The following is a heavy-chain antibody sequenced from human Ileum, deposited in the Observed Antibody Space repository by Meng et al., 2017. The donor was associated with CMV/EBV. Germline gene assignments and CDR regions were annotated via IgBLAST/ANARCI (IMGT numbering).Heavy chain of an antibody. D-gene: IGHD2-2*01. CDR3: ARGAPYCSSTSCYGNWFDP. V-gene: IGHV1-8*01. CDR2: MNPNSGNT. CDR1: TFNSYD. J-gene: IGHJ5*02. Sequence: TFNSYDINWVRQATGQGLEWMGWMNPNSGNTGYAQKFQGRVTMTRNTSISTAYMELSSLRSEDTAVYYCARGAPYCSSTSCYGNWFDPWGQGTLVTVSS.